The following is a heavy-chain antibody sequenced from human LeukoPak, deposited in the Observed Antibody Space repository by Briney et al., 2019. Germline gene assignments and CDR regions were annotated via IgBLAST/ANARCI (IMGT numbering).Heavy chain of an antibody. CDR1: GFTFSSYA. D-gene: IGHD5-18*01. V-gene: IGHV3-21*01. CDR3: ARGQSYGWFDP. J-gene: IGHJ5*02. CDR2: ISGSSSYI. Sequence: PGGSLRLSCAASGFTFSSYAMSWVRQAPGKGLEWVSSISGSSSYIYYADSVRGRFTISRDNAKNSLYLQMNSLRAEDTAVYYCARGQSYGWFDPWGQGTLVTVSS.